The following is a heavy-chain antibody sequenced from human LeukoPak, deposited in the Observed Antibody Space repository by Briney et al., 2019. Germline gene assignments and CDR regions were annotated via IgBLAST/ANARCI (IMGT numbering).Heavy chain of an antibody. Sequence: SDTLSLTCTVSGGPISSYYWSWIRQPPGKGLEWIGYIYYSGSTNYNPSLKSRVTISVDTSKNQFSLKLSSVTAADTAVYYCARAAMGTNWFDPWGQGTLATVSS. CDR3: ARAAMGTNWFDP. CDR1: GGPISSYY. D-gene: IGHD5-18*01. CDR2: IYYSGST. V-gene: IGHV4-59*08. J-gene: IGHJ5*02.